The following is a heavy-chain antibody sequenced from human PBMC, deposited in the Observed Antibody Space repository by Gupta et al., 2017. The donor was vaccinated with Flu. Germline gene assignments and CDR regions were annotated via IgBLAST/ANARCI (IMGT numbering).Heavy chain of an antibody. J-gene: IGHJ3*02. V-gene: IGHV1-69*01. D-gene: IGHD1-26*01. Sequence: PGQGLEWMGGILPVLGTANYAQKFQATVTITADESTSTVYMELSSLRSEDTAIYYCARTKDRDSGSYFDAFDIWCQGTMVTVSS. CDR3: ARTKDRDSGSYFDAFDI. CDR2: ILPVLGTA.